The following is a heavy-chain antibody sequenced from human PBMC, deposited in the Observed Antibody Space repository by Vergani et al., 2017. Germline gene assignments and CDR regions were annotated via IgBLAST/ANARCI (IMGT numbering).Heavy chain of an antibody. CDR2: IYHSGST. V-gene: IGHV4-30-2*01. Sequence: QVQLQESGSGLVKPSQTLSLTCAVSGGSISSGGYSWSWIRQPPGKGLAWIGYIYHSGSTYYNPSLKSRVTISVDRSKNQFSLKLSSVTAADTAVYYCAREILYYYDSSGYYAYFDYWGQGTLVTVSS. CDR1: GGSISSGGYS. D-gene: IGHD3-22*01. J-gene: IGHJ4*02. CDR3: AREILYYYDSSGYYAYFDY.